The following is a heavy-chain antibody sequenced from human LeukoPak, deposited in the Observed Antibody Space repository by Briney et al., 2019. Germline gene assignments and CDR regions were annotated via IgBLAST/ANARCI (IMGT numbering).Heavy chain of an antibody. Sequence: SETLSLTCTVSGDSISSTNYYWGWIRQPPGKGLEWIGSIYYSGSTYYNPSLKSRVTISVDTSKNQFSLKLSSVTAADTAVYYCARGRIARLPYFDYWGQGTLVTVSS. D-gene: IGHD6-25*01. J-gene: IGHJ4*02. CDR2: IYYSGST. CDR3: ARGRIARLPYFDY. CDR1: GDSISSTNYY. V-gene: IGHV4-39*07.